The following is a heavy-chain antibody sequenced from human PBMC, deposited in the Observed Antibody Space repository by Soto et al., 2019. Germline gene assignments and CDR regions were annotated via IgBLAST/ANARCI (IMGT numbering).Heavy chain of an antibody. CDR2: IWYDGSNK. CDR3: ARGYLLLWFGEGFDY. J-gene: IGHJ4*02. CDR1: GFTFSSYG. V-gene: IGHV3-33*01. Sequence: PGGSLRLSCAASGFTFSSYGIHWVRQAPGKGLEWVAVIWYDGSNKYYADSVKGRFTISRDNSKNTLYLQMNSLRAEDTAVYYCARGYLLLWFGEGFDYWGQGTLVTVSS. D-gene: IGHD3-10*01.